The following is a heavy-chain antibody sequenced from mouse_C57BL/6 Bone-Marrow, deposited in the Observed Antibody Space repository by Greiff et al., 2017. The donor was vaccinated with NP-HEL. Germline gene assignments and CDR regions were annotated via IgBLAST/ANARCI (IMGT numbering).Heavy chain of an antibody. Sequence: VQLQQSGAELARPGASVKLSCKASGYTFTSYGISWVKQRTGQGLEWIGEIYPRGGNTYYNEKFKGKATLTADKSSSTAYMELRSLTSEDSAVYFCARWGYYGSSHTDYWGQGTTLTVSS. V-gene: IGHV1-81*01. J-gene: IGHJ2*01. CDR2: IYPRGGNT. CDR1: GYTFTSYG. D-gene: IGHD1-1*01. CDR3: ARWGYYGSSHTDY.